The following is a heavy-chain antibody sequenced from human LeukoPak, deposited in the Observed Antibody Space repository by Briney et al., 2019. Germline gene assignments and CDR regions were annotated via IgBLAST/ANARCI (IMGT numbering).Heavy chain of an antibody. D-gene: IGHD3-3*01. CDR1: GGTFSSYA. V-gene: IGHV1-69*04. Sequence: GASVKVSCKASGGTFSSYATSWVRQAPGQGLEWMGRIIPILGIANYAQKFQGRVTITADKSTSTAYMEPSSLRSEDTAVYYCAREWPDRRITIFGVVTDYYYYGMDVWGQGTTVTVSS. CDR3: AREWPDRRITIFGVVTDYYYYGMDV. CDR2: IIPILGIA. J-gene: IGHJ6*02.